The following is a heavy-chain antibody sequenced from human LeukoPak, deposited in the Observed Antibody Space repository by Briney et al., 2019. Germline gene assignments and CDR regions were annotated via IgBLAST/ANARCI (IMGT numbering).Heavy chain of an antibody. CDR2: VDPEDGET. CDR1: GYTFTDYY. Sequence: ASVKVSCKVSGYTFTDYYMHWVQQAPGKGLDWMGLVDPEDGETIYAEKFQGRVTITADTSTDTAYMELSSLRSEDTAVYYCATEEIRQWLVRNDYWGQGTLVTVSS. V-gene: IGHV1-69-2*01. CDR3: ATEEIRQWLVRNDY. D-gene: IGHD6-19*01. J-gene: IGHJ4*02.